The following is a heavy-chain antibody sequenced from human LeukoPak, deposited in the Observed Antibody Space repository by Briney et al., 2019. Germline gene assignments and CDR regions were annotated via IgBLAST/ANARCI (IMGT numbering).Heavy chain of an antibody. CDR2: IYSGGST. J-gene: IGHJ5*02. D-gene: IGHD3-22*01. V-gene: IGHV3-53*01. CDR1: GFTVSSNY. Sequence: GGSLRLSCAASGFTVSSNYMSWVRQAPGKGLEWVSVIYSGGSTYYADSVKGRFTISRDNSKNTLYLQMNSLRAEDTAVYYCARDFRKDDSSAYYYIGWFDPWGQGTPVSVSS. CDR3: ARDFRKDDSSAYYYIGWFDP.